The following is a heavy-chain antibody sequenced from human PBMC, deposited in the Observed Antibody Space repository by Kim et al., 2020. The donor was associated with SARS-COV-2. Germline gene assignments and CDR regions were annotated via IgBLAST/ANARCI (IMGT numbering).Heavy chain of an antibody. D-gene: IGHD3-10*01. Sequence: SETLSLTCTVSGYSISSGYYWGWIRQPPGKGLEWIGSIYHSGSTYYNPSLKSRVTISVDTSKNQFSLKLSSVTAADTAVYYCAREAVIRYGSGNKLNWFDPWGQGTLVTVSS. CDR1: GYSISSGYY. J-gene: IGHJ5*02. CDR2: IYHSGST. CDR3: AREAVIRYGSGNKLNWFDP. V-gene: IGHV4-38-2*02.